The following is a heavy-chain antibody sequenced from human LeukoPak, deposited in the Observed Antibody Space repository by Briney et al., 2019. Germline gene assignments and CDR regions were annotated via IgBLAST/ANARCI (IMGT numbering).Heavy chain of an antibody. Sequence: PSETLSLTCDVNGGSLSGSYWSWIRQSPEKGLEWIGEINQSGNSNYNPSLKSRVTILVDTSKNQFSLKLSSVTAADTAVYYCARASGGSGYNDYWGQGTLVTVSS. CDR3: ARASGGSGYNDY. CDR2: INQSGNS. V-gene: IGHV4-34*01. J-gene: IGHJ4*02. D-gene: IGHD3-22*01. CDR1: GGSLSGSY.